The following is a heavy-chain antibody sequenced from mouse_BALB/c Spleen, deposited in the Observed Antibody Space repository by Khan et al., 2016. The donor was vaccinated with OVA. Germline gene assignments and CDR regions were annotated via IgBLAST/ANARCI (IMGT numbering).Heavy chain of an antibody. V-gene: IGHV1-7*01. CDR3: TRDRIDY. CDR2: INPTSGYT. J-gene: IGHJ2*01. CDR1: GYTFTTYW. Sequence: LEESGAELAKPGASVKMSCKASGYTFTTYWMHWVKQRPGQGLEWIGYINPTSGYTDYNDKFKDRATLSADKSSSTAYMQLNSLTSEDSAVYYCTRDRIDYGGQGTTLTVSS.